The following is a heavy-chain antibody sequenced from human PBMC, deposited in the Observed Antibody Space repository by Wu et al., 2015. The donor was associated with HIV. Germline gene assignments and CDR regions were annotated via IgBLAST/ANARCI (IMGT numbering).Heavy chain of an antibody. D-gene: IGHD1-26*01. Sequence: QVQLVQSGAEVKKPGASVKVSCKTSGNTFSNYYMQWVRQAPGKGLEWMAMINPIGTSTKYAQKFQGRLTVTRDTSTGVVYMELNSLRSEDTAVYYCTKTSALIRGAWDWFDTWGPRTWSASPQ. CDR1: GNTFSNYY. CDR3: TKTSALIRGAWDWFDT. V-gene: IGHV1-46*01. J-gene: IGHJ5*02. CDR2: INPIGTST.